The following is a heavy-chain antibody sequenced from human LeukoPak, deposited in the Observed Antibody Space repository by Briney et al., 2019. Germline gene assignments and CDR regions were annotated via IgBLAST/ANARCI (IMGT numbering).Heavy chain of an antibody. D-gene: IGHD3-10*01. Sequence: QSGGSLRLSCAASGLTFSSYAMSWVRQAPGKGLEWVSAISGSGGSTYYADSVKGRFTISRDNSKNTLYLQMNSLRAEDTAVYYCAKPFPGIIRYYARSIIDYWGQGTLVTVSS. CDR3: AKPFPGIIRYYARSIIDY. CDR2: ISGSGGST. J-gene: IGHJ4*02. CDR1: GLTFSSYA. V-gene: IGHV3-23*01.